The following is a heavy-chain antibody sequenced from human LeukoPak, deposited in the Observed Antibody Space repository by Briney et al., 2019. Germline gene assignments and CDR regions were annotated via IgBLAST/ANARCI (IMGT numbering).Heavy chain of an antibody. Sequence: SETLSLTCTVSGGSISSGSYYWSWIRQPAGKGLEWIGRIYTSGSTNYNPSLKSRVTISVYTSKNQFSLKLSSVTAADTAVYYCARSTTGTTAEAFDIWGQGTMVTVSS. V-gene: IGHV4-61*02. CDR2: IYTSGST. CDR1: GGSISSGSYY. J-gene: IGHJ3*02. CDR3: ARSTTGTTAEAFDI. D-gene: IGHD4-17*01.